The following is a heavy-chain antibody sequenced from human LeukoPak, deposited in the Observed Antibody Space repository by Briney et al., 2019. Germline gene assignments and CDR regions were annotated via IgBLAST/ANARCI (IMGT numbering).Heavy chain of an antibody. Sequence: GGSLRLSCAASGFTFSSYGMHWVRQAPGKGLEWVAFIRYDGSNKYYADSVKGRFTISRDNSKNTLYLQMNGLRAEDTAVYYCAKGYHYYDSSGYYTDDYWGQGTLVTVSS. CDR3: AKGYHYYDSSGYYTDDY. CDR2: IRYDGSNK. V-gene: IGHV3-30*02. CDR1: GFTFSSYG. J-gene: IGHJ4*02. D-gene: IGHD3-22*01.